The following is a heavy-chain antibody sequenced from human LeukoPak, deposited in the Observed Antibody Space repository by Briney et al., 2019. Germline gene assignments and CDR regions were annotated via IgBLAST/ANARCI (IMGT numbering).Heavy chain of an antibody. J-gene: IGHJ4*02. D-gene: IGHD5-24*01. CDR2: VYTTGSA. CDR1: GGSITGDSFY. CDR3: ARARDGLNAFDY. V-gene: IGHV4-61*02. Sequence: SETLSLTCTVSGGSITGDSFYWRWIRQPAGKGLEWIGRVYTTGSASYNPSLQSRVTVSVDTSNNYFSLNLNSVTSADKAVYYCARARDGLNAFDYWGQGTLVTVSS.